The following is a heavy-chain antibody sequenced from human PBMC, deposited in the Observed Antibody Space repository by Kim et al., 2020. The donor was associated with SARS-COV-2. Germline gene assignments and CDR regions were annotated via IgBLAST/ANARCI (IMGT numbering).Heavy chain of an antibody. D-gene: IGHD6-19*01. CDR3: ATGGYSSGWYVFGYFDY. CDR1: GYTLTELS. Sequence: ASVKVSCKVSGYTLTELSMHWVRQAPGKGLEWMGGFDPEDGETIYAQKFQGRVTMTEDTSTDTAYMELSSLRSEDTAVYYCATGGYSSGWYVFGYFDYWGQGTLVTVSS. CDR2: FDPEDGET. V-gene: IGHV1-24*01. J-gene: IGHJ4*02.